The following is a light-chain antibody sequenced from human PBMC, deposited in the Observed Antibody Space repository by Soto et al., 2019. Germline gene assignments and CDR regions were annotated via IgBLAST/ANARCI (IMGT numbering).Light chain of an antibody. CDR3: QQSHSTPFT. CDR1: QSVSSK. J-gene: IGKJ5*01. Sequence: EIVMTQSPATLSVSPGERATLSCRASQSVSSKLAWYQQKPGQAPRLLIYGASTRATGIPARFSGSGSGTEFTLTISSLQSEDFATYYCQQSHSTPFTFGQGTRLEIK. V-gene: IGKV3-15*01. CDR2: GAS.